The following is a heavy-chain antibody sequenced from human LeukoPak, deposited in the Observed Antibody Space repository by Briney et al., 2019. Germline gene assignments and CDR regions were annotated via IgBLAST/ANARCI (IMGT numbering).Heavy chain of an antibody. CDR2: IKHDGSEK. CDR1: GFTFSSYW. V-gene: IGHV3-7*01. J-gene: IGHJ4*02. D-gene: IGHD3-10*01. Sequence: GGSLRLSCAASGFTFSSYWMSWVRQAPGKGLEWVANIKHDGSEKYYVDSVKGRFTISRDNAKNSLYLQMNSLRAEDTAAYYCAREKELTGGELDYWGQGTLVTVSS. CDR3: AREKELTGGELDY.